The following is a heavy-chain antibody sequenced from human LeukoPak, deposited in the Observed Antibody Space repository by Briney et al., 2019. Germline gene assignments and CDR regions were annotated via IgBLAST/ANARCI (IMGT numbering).Heavy chain of an antibody. J-gene: IGHJ4*02. Sequence: GGSLRLSCAASGFTFSSYAMSWVRQAPGQGLDWVSAISGSGGSTYYADSVKGRFTISRDNSKNTLYLHMNSLRAEDPAVSYCAKKEGSSWYYFDYWGQGTLVTVSS. CDR3: AKKEGSSWYYFDY. V-gene: IGHV3-23*01. CDR2: ISGSGGST. D-gene: IGHD6-13*01. CDR1: GFTFSSYA.